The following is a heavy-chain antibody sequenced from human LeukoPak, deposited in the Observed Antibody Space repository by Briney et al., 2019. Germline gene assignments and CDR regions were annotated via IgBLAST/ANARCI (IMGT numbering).Heavy chain of an antibody. Sequence: GGSLRLSCAASGFTFSSYAMTWVRQAPGKGLEWVSALSSSGLRTYYADSVKGRFAISRDNSKNTLYLQMNSLRAEDTAVYYCAKTTVSGSPLCYFDYWGQGTLVTVSS. CDR1: GFTFSSYA. CDR2: LSSSGLRT. CDR3: AKTTVSGSPLCYFDY. D-gene: IGHD3-10*01. J-gene: IGHJ4*02. V-gene: IGHV3-23*01.